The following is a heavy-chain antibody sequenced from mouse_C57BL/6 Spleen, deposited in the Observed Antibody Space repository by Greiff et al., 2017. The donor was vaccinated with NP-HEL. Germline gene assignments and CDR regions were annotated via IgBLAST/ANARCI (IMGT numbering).Heavy chain of an antibody. V-gene: IGHV5-17*01. D-gene: IGHD2-10*01. Sequence: EVQVVESGGGLVKPGGSLKLSCAASGFTFSDYGMHWVRQAPEKGLEWVAYISSGSSTIYYADTVKGRFTISRDNAKNTLFLQMTSLRSEDTAMYYCARESGAYFGCAYWGQGTLVTVSA. CDR3: ARESGAYFGCAY. CDR1: GFTFSDYG. CDR2: ISSGSSTI. J-gene: IGHJ3*01.